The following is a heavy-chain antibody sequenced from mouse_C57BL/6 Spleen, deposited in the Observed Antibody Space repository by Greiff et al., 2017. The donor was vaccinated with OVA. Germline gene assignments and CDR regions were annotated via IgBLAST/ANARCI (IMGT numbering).Heavy chain of an antibody. V-gene: IGHV1-80*01. D-gene: IGHD2-4*01. CDR3: ARVGDYDVGAWFAY. CDR2: IYPGDGDP. Sequence: QVQLQQSGAELVKPGASVKISCKASGYAFSSYWMNWVKQRPGKGLEWIGQIYPGDGDPNYNGKFKGKATLTADKSSSTAYMQLSSLTSEDSAVYFCARVGDYDVGAWFAYWGQGTLVTVSA. CDR1: GYAFSSYW. J-gene: IGHJ3*01.